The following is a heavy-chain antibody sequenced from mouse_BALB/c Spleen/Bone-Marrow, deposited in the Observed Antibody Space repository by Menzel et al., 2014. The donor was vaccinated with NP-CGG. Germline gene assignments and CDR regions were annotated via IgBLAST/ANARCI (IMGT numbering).Heavy chain of an antibody. CDR2: IWSDGST. CDR3: ARHRYYAMDY. V-gene: IGHV2-6-1*01. CDR1: GFSLTNYG. J-gene: IGHJ4*01. Sequence: VQLVESGPGLVSPSQSLSITCTISGFSLTNYGVHWVRQPPGKGLEWLVVIWSDGSTTYNSALKSILSISKDNSKSQVFLKMNSLQTDDTAMYYCARHRYYAMDYWGQGTSVTVSS.